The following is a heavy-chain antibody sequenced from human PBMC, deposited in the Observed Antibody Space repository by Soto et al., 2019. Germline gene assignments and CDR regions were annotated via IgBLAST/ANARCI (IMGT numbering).Heavy chain of an antibody. J-gene: IGHJ6*02. CDR2: IIPIFGTA. Sequence: SVKVSCKASRVAFSKFIVTWVRQAPGLGLEWVGGIIPIFGTANYAQKFQGRVTITADESTSTSYMEVNNLRSEDTAVYYCAKVRYSSPMGYYYGMDVWSQGTTVTVSS. CDR3: AKVRYSSPMGYYYGMDV. CDR1: RVAFSKFI. V-gene: IGHV1-69*13. D-gene: IGHD6-19*01.